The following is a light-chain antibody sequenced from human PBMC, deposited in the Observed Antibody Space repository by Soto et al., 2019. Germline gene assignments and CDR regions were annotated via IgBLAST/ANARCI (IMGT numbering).Light chain of an antibody. J-gene: IGKJ1*01. CDR2: GAS. CDR1: ESIRSNY. Sequence: ETVLTQSPGTLSLSPGERATLSCRASESIRSNYLAWYRQTPGQAPRLLIFGASKRASGIADRFSGSGSGTDFTLIISRLEPEDFALYYCQQYGSPPWTFGQGTKVEIK. V-gene: IGKV3-20*01. CDR3: QQYGSPPWT.